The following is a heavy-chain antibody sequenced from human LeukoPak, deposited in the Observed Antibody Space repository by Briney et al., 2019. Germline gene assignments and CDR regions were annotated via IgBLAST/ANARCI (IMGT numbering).Heavy chain of an antibody. J-gene: IGHJ5*02. CDR2: TYYRSKWYN. CDR1: GDSVSSNSAA. V-gene: IGHV6-1*01. D-gene: IGHD2-15*01. CDR3: ARDQVTATAFWFDP. Sequence: SQTLSLTCAISGDSVSSNSAAWNWIRQSPSRGLEWLGRTYYRSKWYNDYAVSVKGRITINADTSKNQFSLQLNSVTLADTAVYYCARDQVTATAFWFDPWGQGTLVTVSS.